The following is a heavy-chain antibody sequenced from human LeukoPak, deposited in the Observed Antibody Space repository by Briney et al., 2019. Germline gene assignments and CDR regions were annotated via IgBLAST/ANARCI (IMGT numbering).Heavy chain of an antibody. CDR1: GFTVSSNS. Sequence: GGSLRLSCTVSGFTVSSNSMSGVRQAPGKGLEWGSFIYSDNTHYSDSVKGRITISRDNSKNTLYLQMNSLRAEDTAVYYCARRAGAYSHPYDYWGQGTLVTVSS. CDR3: ARRAGAYSHPYDY. CDR2: IYSDNT. V-gene: IGHV3-53*01. D-gene: IGHD4/OR15-4a*01. J-gene: IGHJ4*02.